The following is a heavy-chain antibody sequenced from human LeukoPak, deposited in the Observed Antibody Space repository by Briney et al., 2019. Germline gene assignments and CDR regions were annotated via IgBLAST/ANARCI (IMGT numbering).Heavy chain of an antibody. J-gene: IGHJ3*02. D-gene: IGHD4-17*01. V-gene: IGHV3-7*01. CDR1: GFTFSSYW. CDR3: AGEYGPDAFDI. CDR2: IKQDGSEK. Sequence: GGSLRLSCAASGFTFSSYWMSWVRQAPGKGLEWVANIKQDGSEKYYVDSVKGRFTISRDNAKNSLYLQMNSLRAEDTAVYYCAGEYGPDAFDIWGQGTMVTVSS.